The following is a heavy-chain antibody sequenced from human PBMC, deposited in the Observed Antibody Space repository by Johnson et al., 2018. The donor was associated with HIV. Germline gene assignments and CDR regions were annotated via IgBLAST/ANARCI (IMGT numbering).Heavy chain of an antibody. Sequence: QVQLLESGGGVVQPGRSLRLSCAASGFSFSSYAMHWVRQSPGKGLEWVAVISYDGSNEYYAESVKGRFTISRDNSKNTLHLQMNSLRAEDTAVYYCAREVGYSDAFDIWGQGTMVTVSS. J-gene: IGHJ3*02. V-gene: IGHV3-30*03. CDR2: ISYDGSNE. CDR1: GFSFSSYA. CDR3: AREVGYSDAFDI. D-gene: IGHD2-15*01.